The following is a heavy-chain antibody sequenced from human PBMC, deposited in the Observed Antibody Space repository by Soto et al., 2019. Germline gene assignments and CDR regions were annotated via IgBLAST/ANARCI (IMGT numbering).Heavy chain of an antibody. V-gene: IGHV4-59*08. CDR1: GVSISSYY. D-gene: IGHD3-22*01. J-gene: IGHJ4*02. CDR2: IYYSGST. CDR3: ARHYYYDSNFDS. Sequence: SETLSLTCTVSGVSISSYYWSWIRQPPGKGLEWIGYIYYSGSTNYNPSLRSRVTISVDTSKNQFSLKLSSVTAADTAVYYCARHYYYDSNFDSWGQGTLVTV.